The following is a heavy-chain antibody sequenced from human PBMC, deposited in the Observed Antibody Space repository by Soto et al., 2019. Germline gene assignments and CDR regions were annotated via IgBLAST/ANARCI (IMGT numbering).Heavy chain of an antibody. V-gene: IGHV4-39*01. D-gene: IGHD2-21*02. Sequence: QLQLQESGPGLVKPSETLSLTCTVSGGSISSSSYYWGWIRQPPGKGLEWIGSIYYSGSTYYNPSLKSRVTISIDTSKNQFSLKLSSVTAADTAVYYCARLVVTAWGYFDYWGQGTLVTVSS. CDR1: GGSISSSSYY. J-gene: IGHJ4*02. CDR2: IYYSGST. CDR3: ARLVVTAWGYFDY.